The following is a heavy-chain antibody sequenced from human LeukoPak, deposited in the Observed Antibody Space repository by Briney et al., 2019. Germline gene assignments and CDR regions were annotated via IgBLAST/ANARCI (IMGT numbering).Heavy chain of an antibody. J-gene: IGHJ4*02. CDR1: GFTVSSNY. CDR3: ARGYQLPLNFDY. CDR2: IYSGGST. V-gene: IGHV3-53*01. D-gene: IGHD2-2*01. Sequence: QPGGSLRLSCAASGFTVSSNYMSWVRQAPRKGLEWVSVIYSGGSTYYADSVKGRFTISRDNSKNTLYLQMNSLRAEDTAVYYCARGYQLPLNFDYWGQGTLVTVSS.